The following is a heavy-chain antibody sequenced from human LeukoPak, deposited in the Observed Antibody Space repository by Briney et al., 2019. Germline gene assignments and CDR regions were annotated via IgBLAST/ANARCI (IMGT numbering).Heavy chain of an antibody. V-gene: IGHV3-21*01. CDR1: GFTFSSYS. CDR3: ARSIARAAFDI. J-gene: IGHJ3*02. D-gene: IGHD6-13*01. CDR2: ISSSSSYI. Sequence: GGSLRLSCAASGFTFSSYSMNWVSQAPGKGLEWVSSISSSSSYIYYADSVKGRFTISRDNAKNSLYLQMNSLRAEDTAVYYCARSIARAAFDIWGQGTMVTVSS.